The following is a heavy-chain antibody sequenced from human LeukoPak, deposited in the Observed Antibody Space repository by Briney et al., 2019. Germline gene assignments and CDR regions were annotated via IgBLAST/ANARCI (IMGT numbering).Heavy chain of an antibody. CDR2: FDPEDGET. D-gene: IGHD3-10*01. CDR1: GYTLTELS. V-gene: IGHV1-24*01. J-gene: IGHJ3*02. Sequence: GASVKVSCKVSGYTLTELSMHWVRQAPGKGLEWMGGFDPEDGETIYAQKFQGRVTMTEDTSTDTAYMELSSLRSEDTAVYYCARGWDYGSGSYLYHSGMGDAFDIWGQGTMVTVSS. CDR3: ARGWDYGSGSYLYHSGMGDAFDI.